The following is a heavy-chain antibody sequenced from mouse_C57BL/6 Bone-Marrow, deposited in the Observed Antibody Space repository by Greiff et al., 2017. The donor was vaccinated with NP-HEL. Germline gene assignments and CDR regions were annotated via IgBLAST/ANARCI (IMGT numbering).Heavy chain of an antibody. V-gene: IGHV1-72*01. D-gene: IGHD2-5*01. CDR1: GYTFTSYW. CDR2: IDPNSGGT. Sequence: QVQLQQPGAELVKPGASVKLSCKASGYTFTSYWMHWVKQRPGRGLEWIGRIDPNSGGTKYNEKFKSKATLTVDKPSSTAYMQLSSLTSEDSAVYDCARDLFYSNYEAWFAYWGQGTLVTVSA. J-gene: IGHJ3*01. CDR3: ARDLFYSNYEAWFAY.